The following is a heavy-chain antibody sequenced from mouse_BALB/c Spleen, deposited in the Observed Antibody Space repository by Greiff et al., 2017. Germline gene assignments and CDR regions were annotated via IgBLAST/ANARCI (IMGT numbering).Heavy chain of an antibody. Sequence: EVQLVESGGGLVQPGGSRKLSCAASGFTFSDYGMAWVRQAPGKGPEWVAFISNLAYSIYYADTVTGRFTISRENAKNTLYLEMSSLRSEDTAMYYCARDRELRGAMDYWGQGTSVTVSS. CDR1: GFTFSDYG. J-gene: IGHJ4*01. V-gene: IGHV5-15*02. CDR2: ISNLAYSI. CDR3: ARDRELRGAMDY. D-gene: IGHD2-4*01.